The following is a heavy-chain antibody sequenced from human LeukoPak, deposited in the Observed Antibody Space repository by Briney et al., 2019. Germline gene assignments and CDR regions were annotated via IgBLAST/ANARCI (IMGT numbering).Heavy chain of an antibody. CDR1: GFTFSSYA. Sequence: AGSLRLSCAASGFTFSSYAMSWVRQAPGKGLEWFSAISGSGGDTYYADSVKGRFTISRDNSKNTLYLQMNSLRAEDTAVYYCAKPRDSSSYWYFDLWGRGTLVTVSS. CDR3: AKPRDSSSYWYFDL. D-gene: IGHD6-6*01. J-gene: IGHJ2*01. V-gene: IGHV3-23*01. CDR2: ISGSGGDT.